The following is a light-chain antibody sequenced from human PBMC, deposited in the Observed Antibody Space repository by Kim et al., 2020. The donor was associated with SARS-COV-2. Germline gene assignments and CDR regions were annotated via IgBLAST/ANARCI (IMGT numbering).Light chain of an antibody. CDR3: QQYYSTPLT. V-gene: IGKV4-1*01. CDR1: QSVLYSSNNKNY. Sequence: ANINRKSSQSVLYSSNNKNYLAWYQQKQGQPPKLLIYWASTRESGGPDRFSGSGSGTDFTLTISSLQAEDVAVYYCQQYYSTPLTFGGGTKLEI. CDR2: WAS. J-gene: IGKJ4*01.